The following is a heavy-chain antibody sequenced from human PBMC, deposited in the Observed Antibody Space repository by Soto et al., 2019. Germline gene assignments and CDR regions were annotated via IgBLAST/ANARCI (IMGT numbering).Heavy chain of an antibody. CDR3: ASVQRGGDYSNYPYYYYGMDV. Sequence: GASVKVSCKASGGTFSSYSISWVRQAPGQRPEWMGGIIPIFGTANYAQKFQGRVTITADESTSTAYMELSSLRSEDTAVYYCASVQRGGDYSNYPYYYYGMDVWGQGTTVTVSS. J-gene: IGHJ6*02. CDR2: IIPIFGTA. V-gene: IGHV1-69*13. D-gene: IGHD4-4*01. CDR1: GGTFSSYS.